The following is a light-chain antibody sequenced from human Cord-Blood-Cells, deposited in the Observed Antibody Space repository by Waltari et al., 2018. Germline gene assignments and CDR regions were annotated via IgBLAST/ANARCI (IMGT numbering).Light chain of an antibody. CDR1: SSAVGGYNY. Sequence: QSALTRPASVSGSPGQSSTISCTGTSSAVGGYNYVSWYQQHPGKAPKLMIYEVSNRPSGVSKRFAGSKSGNTASLTISGLQAEDEADYYCSSYTSSSTVVFGGGTKLTVL. CDR3: SSYTSSSTVV. J-gene: IGLJ2*01. V-gene: IGLV2-14*01. CDR2: EVS.